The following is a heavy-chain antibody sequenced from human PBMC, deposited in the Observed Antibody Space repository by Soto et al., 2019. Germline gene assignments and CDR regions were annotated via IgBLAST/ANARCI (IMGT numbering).Heavy chain of an antibody. Sequence: QVQLVQSGAEVKKPGSSVKVSCKASGGTFSSYTISWVRQAPGQGLEWMGRIIPILGIANYAQKFQGRVTITADKSTSTAYMELSSLRSEDTAVYYCAREGADGDYLSDDYWGQGTLVTGSS. CDR2: IIPILGIA. J-gene: IGHJ4*02. V-gene: IGHV1-69*08. CDR3: AREGADGDYLSDDY. CDR1: GGTFSSYT. D-gene: IGHD4-17*01.